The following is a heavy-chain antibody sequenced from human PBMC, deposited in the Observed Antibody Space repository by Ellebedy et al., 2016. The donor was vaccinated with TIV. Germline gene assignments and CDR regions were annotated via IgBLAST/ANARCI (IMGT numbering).Heavy chain of an antibody. D-gene: IGHD3-10*01. Sequence: AASVKVSCKASGYTFTDYFLHWVRQAPGQGLEWLGCINPSSHYTIYAQRFQGRVTLTRDTSITTAYMELNRLTSDDTAVYYCARENAVRSLSSLREGCFDYWGRGTLVTVSS. J-gene: IGHJ4*02. V-gene: IGHV1-2*02. CDR3: ARENAVRSLSSLREGCFDY. CDR2: INPSSHYT. CDR1: GYTFTDYF.